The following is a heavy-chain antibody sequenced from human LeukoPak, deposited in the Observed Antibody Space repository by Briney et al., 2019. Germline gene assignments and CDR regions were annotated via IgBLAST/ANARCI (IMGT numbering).Heavy chain of an antibody. V-gene: IGHV1-46*01. D-gene: IGHD2-8*01. Sequence: GASVKVSCKASGYTFTSYYMHWVRQAPGQGLEWMGIINPSGGSTSYAQKFQGRVTMTRDMSTSTVYTELSSLRSEDTAVYYCARDACTNGVCSYYFDYWGQGTLVTVSS. CDR3: ARDACTNGVCSYYFDY. CDR1: GYTFTSYY. J-gene: IGHJ4*02. CDR2: INPSGGST.